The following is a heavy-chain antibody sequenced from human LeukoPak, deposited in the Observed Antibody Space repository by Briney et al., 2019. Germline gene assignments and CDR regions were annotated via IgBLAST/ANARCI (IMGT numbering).Heavy chain of an antibody. V-gene: IGHV4-59*08. Sequence: TSETLSLACTVSGGSTSSYYWSWIRQPPGKGLEWIGYIYYSGSTNYNPSLKSRVTISVDTSKNQFSLKLSSVTAADTAVYYCARRSSSWYTFDYWGQGTLVTVSS. D-gene: IGHD6-13*01. CDR1: GGSTSSYY. CDR2: IYYSGST. J-gene: IGHJ4*02. CDR3: ARRSSSWYTFDY.